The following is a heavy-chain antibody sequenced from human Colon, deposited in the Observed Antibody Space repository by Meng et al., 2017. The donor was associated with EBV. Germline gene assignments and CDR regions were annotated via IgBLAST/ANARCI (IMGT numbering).Heavy chain of an antibody. CDR3: ARVGGLDGYRLGGDY. D-gene: IGHD5-24*01. V-gene: IGHV4-34*01. CDR1: GASFSGYY. J-gene: IGHJ4*02. Sequence: QVQVQQWGAGLLKPLETLSLTCAVYGASFSGYYWSWIRQPPGKGLEWIGEVNPSGSTNYSPSLKSRVTISVDTSKNQFSLRLNSVTAADTAVYYCARVGGLDGYRLGGDYWGQGALVTVSS. CDR2: VNPSGST.